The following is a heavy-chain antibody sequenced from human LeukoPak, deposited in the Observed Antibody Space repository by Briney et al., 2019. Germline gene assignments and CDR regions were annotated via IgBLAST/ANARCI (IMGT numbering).Heavy chain of an antibody. CDR3: AKTSGWPYYFDY. CDR1: GFTFSSYG. CDR2: ITGGGGVT. Sequence: RPGGSLRLSCAASGFTFSSYGMSWVRQAPGKGLEWVSAITGGGGVTYYADSVKGRFTISRDNSKNTLYLQMNGLRAEDTALYYCAKTSGWPYYFDYWGQGTLVTVSS. D-gene: IGHD6-19*01. J-gene: IGHJ4*02. V-gene: IGHV3-23*01.